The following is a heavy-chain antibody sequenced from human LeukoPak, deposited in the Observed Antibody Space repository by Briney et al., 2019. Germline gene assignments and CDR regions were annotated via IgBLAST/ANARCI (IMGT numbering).Heavy chain of an antibody. CDR3: ARDQGRSSTSCYGRY. Sequence: GGSLRLSCAASGFTFSSNAMHWVRQAPGKGLEWVAVISYDGSNKYYADSVKGRFTISRDNSKNTLYLQMNSLRAEDTAVYYCARDQGRSSTSCYGRYWGQGTLVTVSS. J-gene: IGHJ4*02. CDR1: GFTFSSNA. V-gene: IGHV3-30-3*01. D-gene: IGHD2-2*01. CDR2: ISYDGSNK.